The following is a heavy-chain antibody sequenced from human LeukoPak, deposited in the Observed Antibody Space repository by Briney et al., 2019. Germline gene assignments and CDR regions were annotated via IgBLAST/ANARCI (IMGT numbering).Heavy chain of an antibody. J-gene: IGHJ6*02. CDR2: ISGSGGST. Sequence: PGGSLRLSCAASGFTFSSYAMSWVRQAPGKGLEWVSAISGSGGSTYYADSVKGRFTISRDNSKNTLYLQMNSLRAEDTAVYYCARDEYSSSQDDYYYGMDVWGQGTTVTVSS. CDR1: GFTFSSYA. V-gene: IGHV3-23*01. D-gene: IGHD6-6*01. CDR3: ARDEYSSSQDDYYYGMDV.